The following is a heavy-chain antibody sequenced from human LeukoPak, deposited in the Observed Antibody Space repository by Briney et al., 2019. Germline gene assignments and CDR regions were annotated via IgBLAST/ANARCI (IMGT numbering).Heavy chain of an antibody. Sequence: GGSLRLSCAASGFTVSSNYVSCVRQAPGKGLEWVSVIYIGVSTYYADSVKGRFTISRDNSKNTLYLQMNSLRAEDTAVYYCARETRFVVTASYGMDVWGQGTTVTVSS. CDR2: IYIGVST. CDR3: ARETRFVVTASYGMDV. D-gene: IGHD2-21*02. CDR1: GFTVSSNY. V-gene: IGHV3-53*01. J-gene: IGHJ6*02.